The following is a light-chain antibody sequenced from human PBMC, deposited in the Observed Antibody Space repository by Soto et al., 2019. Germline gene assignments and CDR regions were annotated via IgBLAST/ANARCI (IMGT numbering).Light chain of an antibody. CDR3: SSYTSSSTFYV. V-gene: IGLV2-14*01. J-gene: IGLJ1*01. CDR2: DVS. Sequence: QSVLPLPASVSGSPGQSITISCTGTSSDVGGYNYVSWYQQHPGKAPKLMIYDVSNRPSGVSNRFSGSKSGNTASLTISGLQAEDEADYYCSSYTSSSTFYVFGTGTKVTVL. CDR1: SSDVGGYNY.